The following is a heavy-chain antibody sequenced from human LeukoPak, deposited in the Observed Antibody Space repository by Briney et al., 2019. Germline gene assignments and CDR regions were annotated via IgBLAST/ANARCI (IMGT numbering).Heavy chain of an antibody. CDR3: TRAPYTTGRSFYFDS. CDR2: IWYDGSKN. V-gene: IGHV3-33*01. D-gene: IGHD2-2*02. Sequence: PGGSLRLSCAASGFTFRNYGMHWVRQAPGKGLEWVANIWYDGSKNYYADSVKGCFTISRDNFNNMLYLQMNSLRAEDTALYYCTRAPYTTGRSFYFDSWGQGTLVTVSS. J-gene: IGHJ4*02. CDR1: GFTFRNYG.